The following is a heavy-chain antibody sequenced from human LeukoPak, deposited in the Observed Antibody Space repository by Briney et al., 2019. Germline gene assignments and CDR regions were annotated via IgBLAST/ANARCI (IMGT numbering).Heavy chain of an antibody. J-gene: IGHJ4*02. CDR3: ARKKIRESLVVVVAAYDY. CDR2: IYHSGST. D-gene: IGHD2-15*01. V-gene: IGHV4-38-2*02. Sequence: SSETLSLTCTVSGYSISSGCYWGWIRQPPGKGLEWIGSIYHSGSTYYNPSLKSRVTISVDTSKNQFSLKLSSVTAADTAVYYCARKKIRESLVVVVAAYDYWGQGTLVTVSS. CDR1: GYSISSGCY.